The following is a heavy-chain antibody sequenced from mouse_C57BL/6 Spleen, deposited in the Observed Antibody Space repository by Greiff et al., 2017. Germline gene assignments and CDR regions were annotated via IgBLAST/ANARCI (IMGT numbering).Heavy chain of an antibody. Sequence: EVHLVESGAELVKPGASVKLSCTASGFNIKDYYMHWVKQRPEQGLEWIGRIDPEDGETKYAPKFQGKATITSDKSSNTAYLQLSSLTSDDTAVYYCAGYGYDDGFADWGQGTLGTVSA. CDR1: GFNIKDYY. CDR3: AGYGYDDGFAD. V-gene: IGHV14-2*01. CDR2: IDPEDGET. D-gene: IGHD2-2*01. J-gene: IGHJ3*01.